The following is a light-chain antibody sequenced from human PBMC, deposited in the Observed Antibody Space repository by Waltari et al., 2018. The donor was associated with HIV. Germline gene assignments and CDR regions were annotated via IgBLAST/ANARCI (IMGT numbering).Light chain of an antibody. CDR2: DVS. J-gene: IGLJ2*01. Sequence: QSALTQPASVSGSPGQSITISCPGTSSDVGGYNSVSWYQQHPGKAPKLMIFDVSNRPSGVSNRFSGSKSGNTASLTISGLQAEDEADYYCSSYTSSSTVVFGGGTKVTVL. V-gene: IGLV2-14*01. CDR3: SSYTSSSTVV. CDR1: SSDVGGYNS.